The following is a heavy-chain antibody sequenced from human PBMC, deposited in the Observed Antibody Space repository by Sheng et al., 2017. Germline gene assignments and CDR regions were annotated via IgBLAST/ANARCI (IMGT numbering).Heavy chain of an antibody. J-gene: IGHJ4*02. V-gene: IGHV3-30-3*01. CDR3: ARDHVFDYGDFRDY. Sequence: QVQLVESGGGVVQPGRSLRLSCAASGFTFSSYAMHWVRQAPGKGLEWVAVISYDGSNKYYADSVKGRFTISRDNSKNTLYLQMNSLRAEDTAVYYCARDHVFDYGDFRDYWGQGTLVTVSS. CDR1: GFTFSSYA. D-gene: IGHD4-17*01. CDR2: ISYDGSNK.